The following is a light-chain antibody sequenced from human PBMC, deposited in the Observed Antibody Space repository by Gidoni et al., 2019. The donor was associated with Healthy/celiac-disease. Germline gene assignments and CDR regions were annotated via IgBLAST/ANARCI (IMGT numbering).Light chain of an antibody. Sequence: SYVLPQPPSVSVAPGQTARITCGGNNIGSKSVHGYQQKPGQAPVLVVYDDSDRPSGIPEGFSGSNSGNTATLTISRVEAGDEADYYCQVWDSSSDRLVVFGGGTKLTVL. CDR2: DDS. CDR1: NIGSKS. CDR3: QVWDSSSDRLVV. J-gene: IGLJ2*01. V-gene: IGLV3-21*02.